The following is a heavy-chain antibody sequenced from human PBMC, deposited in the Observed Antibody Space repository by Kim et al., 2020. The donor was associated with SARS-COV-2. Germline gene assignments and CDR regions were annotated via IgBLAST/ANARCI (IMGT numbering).Heavy chain of an antibody. Sequence: SETLSLTCTVSGGSISSGGYYWSWIRQHPGKGLEWIGYIYYSGSTYYNPSLKSRVTISVDTSKNQFSLKLSSVTAADTAVYYCASTPIVATIFRIQPSPNYFDYWGQGTLVTVSS. V-gene: IGHV4-31*03. CDR2: IYYSGST. D-gene: IGHD5-12*01. CDR3: ASTPIVATIFRIQPSPNYFDY. J-gene: IGHJ4*02. CDR1: GGSISSGGYY.